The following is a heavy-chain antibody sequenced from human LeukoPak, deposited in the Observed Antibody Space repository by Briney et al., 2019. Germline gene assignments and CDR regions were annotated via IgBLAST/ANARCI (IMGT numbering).Heavy chain of an antibody. Sequence: GGSLRLSCAASGFTVSSNYMSWVRQAPGKGLEWVSVIYSGGSTYYADSVKGRFTISRDNSKNTLYLQMNSLRAEDTAVYYCARVYSGWLDEQGWFDPWGQGTLVTVSS. D-gene: IGHD6-19*01. V-gene: IGHV3-53*01. CDR1: GFTVSSNY. CDR2: IYSGGST. J-gene: IGHJ5*02. CDR3: ARVYSGWLDEQGWFDP.